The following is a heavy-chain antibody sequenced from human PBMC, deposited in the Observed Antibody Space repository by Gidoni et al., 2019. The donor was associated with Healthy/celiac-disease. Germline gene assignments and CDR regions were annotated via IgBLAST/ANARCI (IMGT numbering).Heavy chain of an antibody. V-gene: IGHV1-69*01. D-gene: IGHD2-8*01. Sequence: QVQLVQSGAEVTKPGSSVKVSCKASGGTFRTYATSWVRQAPGQGLEWMGGIIPIFGTANYAQKFQGRVTITADESTSTAYMELSSLRSEDTAVYYCARNRYCTNGVCYPGIDYWGQGTLVTVSS. CDR1: GGTFRTYA. J-gene: IGHJ4*02. CDR3: ARNRYCTNGVCYPGIDY. CDR2: IIPIFGTA.